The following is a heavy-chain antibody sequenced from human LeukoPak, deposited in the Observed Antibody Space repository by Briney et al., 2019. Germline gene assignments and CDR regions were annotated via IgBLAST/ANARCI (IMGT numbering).Heavy chain of an antibody. Sequence: ASVKVSCKASGFPFSSYYVHWVRQAPGQGLEWLGIINPSGGSTFYAESFQGGVTMTRDMSTSTVYMELSSLRSEDTAIYYCARARQYDSIDYWGQGTLVTVSS. V-gene: IGHV1-46*01. CDR2: INPSGGST. CDR3: ARARQYDSIDY. CDR1: GFPFSSYY. J-gene: IGHJ4*02. D-gene: IGHD3-22*01.